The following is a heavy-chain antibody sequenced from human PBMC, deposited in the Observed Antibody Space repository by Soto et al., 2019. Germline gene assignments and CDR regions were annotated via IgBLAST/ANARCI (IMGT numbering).Heavy chain of an antibody. Sequence: QEQLVQSGAEVKKPGSSVKVSCKASGGTFSSYAISWVRQAPGQGLEWMGGIIPIFGTANYAQKFQGRVTITADESTSTAYMELSSLRSEDTAVYYCARHGHYYDSSGYTYYYYGIDVLGQGTTVTVSS. CDR1: GGTFSSYA. D-gene: IGHD3-22*01. CDR2: IIPIFGTA. J-gene: IGHJ6*02. V-gene: IGHV1-69*01. CDR3: ARHGHYYDSSGYTYYYYGIDV.